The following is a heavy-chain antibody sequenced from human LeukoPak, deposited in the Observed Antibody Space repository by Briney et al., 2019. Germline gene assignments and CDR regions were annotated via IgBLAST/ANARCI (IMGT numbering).Heavy chain of an antibody. CDR1: GFTFSNYP. CDR3: ARMQQWLATGGWYWFDT. D-gene: IGHD6-19*01. J-gene: IGHJ5*02. V-gene: IGHV3-64*01. CDR2: IHSNGIST. Sequence: GGSLRLSCAASGFTFSNYPIHWVRQAPGKGLEFVSSIHSNGISTYYGNSVKGRFTVSRDNSKNTVYLQMGSLREEDMADYYCARMQQWLATGGWYWFDTWGQGTLVTVSS.